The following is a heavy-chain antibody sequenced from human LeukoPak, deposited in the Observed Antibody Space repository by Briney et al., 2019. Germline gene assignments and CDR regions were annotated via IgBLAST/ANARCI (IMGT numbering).Heavy chain of an antibody. J-gene: IGHJ4*02. CDR2: INADGSFT. CDR3: ARDGRGLVPLDY. D-gene: IGHD1-26*01. Sequence: GGSLRLSCAASGFTLSNYWMEWVRQAPGKGLVSVALINADGSFTTYADSVKGRFTVSRDNAENTLYLQMNSLRAEDTAVYYCARDGRGLVPLDYWGQGTLVTVSS. V-gene: IGHV3-74*01. CDR1: GFTLSNYW.